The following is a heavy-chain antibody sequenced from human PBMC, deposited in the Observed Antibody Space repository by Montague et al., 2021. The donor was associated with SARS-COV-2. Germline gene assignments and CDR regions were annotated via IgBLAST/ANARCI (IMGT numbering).Heavy chain of an antibody. D-gene: IGHD6-6*01. V-gene: IGHV3-30*04. CDR2: ISDDGTNK. J-gene: IGHJ5*02. CDR3: ARDGHRRLSIEGRFDP. CDR1: GFTFRSYA. Sequence: SLRLSCAASGFTFRSYAMHWVRQTPGKGLEWVASISDDGTNKFYVDSVKGRFTISRDNSNNSLYLQMNSLRADDTAVYYCARDGHRRLSIEGRFDPWGQGTLVTVSS.